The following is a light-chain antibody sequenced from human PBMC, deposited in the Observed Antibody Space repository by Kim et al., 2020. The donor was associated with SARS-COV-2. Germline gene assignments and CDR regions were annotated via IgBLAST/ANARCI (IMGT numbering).Light chain of an antibody. Sequence: STSIYCRFSQILMRSTADNYLNWYIQKPGQYPQRLIYLDSIRASGNPDRFSDSGSGTEFTLKISRVETEDVGVYYCMKTLRTTLTFGQGTKVEIK. J-gene: IGKJ1*01. CDR3: MKTLRTTLT. CDR1: QILMRSTADNY. CDR2: LDS. V-gene: IGKV2-28*01.